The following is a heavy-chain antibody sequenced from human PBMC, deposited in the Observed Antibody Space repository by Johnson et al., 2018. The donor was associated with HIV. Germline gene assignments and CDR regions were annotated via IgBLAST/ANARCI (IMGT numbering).Heavy chain of an antibody. V-gene: IGHV3-30-3*01. CDR3: AKVTMIVVVDNAFDI. J-gene: IGHJ3*02. Sequence: QVQLVESGGGVVQPGRSLRLSCAASGFTFSSYAMHWVRQAPGKGLEWVAVISYDGSNKYYADSVKGRFTISRDNSKNTLYLQMNSLRAEDTAVYYCAKVTMIVVVDNAFDIWGQGTMVTVSS. CDR1: GFTFSSYA. CDR2: ISYDGSNK. D-gene: IGHD3-22*01.